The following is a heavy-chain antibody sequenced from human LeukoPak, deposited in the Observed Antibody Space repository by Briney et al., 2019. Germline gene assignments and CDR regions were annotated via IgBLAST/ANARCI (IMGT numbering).Heavy chain of an antibody. CDR2: ISSSGGYI. CDR3: AREGAWYVSGSYSGYFYGMDV. CDR1: GFTFSSFG. Sequence: GGSLRLSCAASGFTFSSFGMNWVRQASGKGLDWVSSISSSGGYIYYADSVKGRFTISRDNAKNSLYLQMNSLRAEDTAVYYCAREGAWYVSGSYSGYFYGMDVWGQGTTVTVSS. J-gene: IGHJ6*02. D-gene: IGHD3-10*01. V-gene: IGHV3-21*01.